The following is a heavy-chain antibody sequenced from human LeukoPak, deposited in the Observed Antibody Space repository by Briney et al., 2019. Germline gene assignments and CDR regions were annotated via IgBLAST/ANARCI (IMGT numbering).Heavy chain of an antibody. CDR3: AKKQGGNYPLDY. J-gene: IGHJ4*02. D-gene: IGHD3-3*01. CDR2: IRSDGSTT. V-gene: IGHV3-74*01. Sequence: GGSLRLSCADSGFSFSVFWMHWVRQVPGKGLVWVSRIRSDGSTTDYADSVKGRFTISRDNSKNTLYLQMDNLRAEDTAVYYCAKKQGGNYPLDYWGQGTLVTVSS. CDR1: GFSFSVFW.